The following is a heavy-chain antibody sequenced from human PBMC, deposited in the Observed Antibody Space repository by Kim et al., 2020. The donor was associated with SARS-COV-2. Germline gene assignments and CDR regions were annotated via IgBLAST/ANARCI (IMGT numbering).Heavy chain of an antibody. J-gene: IGHJ4*02. Sequence: GGSLRLSCAASGFTFSSYGMHWVRQAPGKGLEWVAVISYDGSNKYYADSVKGRFTISRDNSKNTLYLQMNSLRAEDTAVYYCAKDKLRGIAVAGTVRGAVLAYWGQGTLVTVSS. CDR3: AKDKLRGIAVAGTVRGAVLAY. D-gene: IGHD6-19*01. CDR1: GFTFSSYG. CDR2: ISYDGSNK. V-gene: IGHV3-30*18.